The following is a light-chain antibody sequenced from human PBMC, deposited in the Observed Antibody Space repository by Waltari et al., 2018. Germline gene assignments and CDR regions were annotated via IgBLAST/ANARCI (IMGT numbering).Light chain of an antibody. CDR2: DVN. Sequence: QSALTQPRSVSGSPGQSVTISCTGTSSDVGSYNYVCWYQQHPGKAPRLMIYDVNKRPSGVPGRFAGSKSGNTASLTISGLQAEDEADYYCCAYAGSAIFGGGTELTVL. CDR3: CAYAGSAI. V-gene: IGLV2-11*01. CDR1: SSDVGSYNY. J-gene: IGLJ2*01.